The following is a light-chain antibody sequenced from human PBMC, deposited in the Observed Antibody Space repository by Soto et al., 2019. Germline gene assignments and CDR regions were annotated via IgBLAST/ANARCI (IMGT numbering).Light chain of an antibody. J-gene: IGKJ4*01. Sequence: AIQMTHFPSSLSASVGDRVTITCRASQDIRSDLGWYQQRPGQAPKLLIYAASSLQSGVPSRFSGSGSGTDFTLTISSLQPEDFATYYCLQDHNYPLSFGGGTKVDIK. CDR1: QDIRSD. V-gene: IGKV1-6*01. CDR3: LQDHNYPLS. CDR2: AAS.